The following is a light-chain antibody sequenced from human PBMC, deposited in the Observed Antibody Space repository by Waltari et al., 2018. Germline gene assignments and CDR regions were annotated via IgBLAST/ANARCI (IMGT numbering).Light chain of an antibody. Sequence: SSELTQDPAVSVAMGQTVTITCQGNGLRSYYASWYQQRPGQAPILIMYDKNNRPSGVPDRFSGSNSDNTASLTITGAQAEDEASYYCHSRDASGVGGSFGGGTKLTFL. CDR1: GLRSYY. J-gene: IGLJ2*01. V-gene: IGLV3-19*01. CDR3: HSRDASGVGGS. CDR2: DKN.